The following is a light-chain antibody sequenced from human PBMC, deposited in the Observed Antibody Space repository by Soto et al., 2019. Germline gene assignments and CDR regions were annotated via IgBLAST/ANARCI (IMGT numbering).Light chain of an antibody. J-gene: IGLJ1*01. CDR2: EVS. V-gene: IGLV2-8*01. Sequence: QSVLTQPASASGSPGQSVTISCTGTSGDVGGYNYVSWYQQHPGKAPKLMIYEVSKRPSGVPDRFSGSKSGNTASLTVSGLQAEDEADYYCSSHAGSKRVFGTGTKVTVL. CDR1: SGDVGGYNY. CDR3: SSHAGSKRV.